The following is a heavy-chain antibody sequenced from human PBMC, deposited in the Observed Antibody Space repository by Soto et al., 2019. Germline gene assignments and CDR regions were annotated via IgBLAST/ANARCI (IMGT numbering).Heavy chain of an antibody. J-gene: IGHJ5*02. D-gene: IGHD2-15*01. CDR1: GYTFTGYY. Sequence: QVQLVQSGAEVKKPGASVKVSCKASGYTFTGYYMHWVRQAPGQGLEWMGRINPNSGGTNYAQKFQGRVTMTRDTSISTAYMELSRLGSDDTAVYYCARSWPYCSGGSCYSRGFDPWGQGTLVTVSS. CDR2: INPNSGGT. CDR3: ARSWPYCSGGSCYSRGFDP. V-gene: IGHV1-2*02.